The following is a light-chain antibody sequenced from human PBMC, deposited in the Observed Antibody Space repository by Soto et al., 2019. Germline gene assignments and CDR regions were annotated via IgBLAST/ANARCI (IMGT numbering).Light chain of an antibody. CDR1: NSNIASNT. Sequence: QSVLTQPPSASETPGQTVSISCSGSNSNIASNTVNWYQHPPGTAPKLLIYYNNQRPSGVPDRFSDSKSGTSASLAISGLQSEDESDYYCAAWDDTLKRYVFGTGTKVTVL. CDR2: YNN. CDR3: AAWDDTLKRYV. J-gene: IGLJ1*01. V-gene: IGLV1-44*01.